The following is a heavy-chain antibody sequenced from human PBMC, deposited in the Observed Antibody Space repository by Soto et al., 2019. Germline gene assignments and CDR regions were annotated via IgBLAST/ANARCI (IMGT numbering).Heavy chain of an antibody. CDR1: GFIFSTYA. D-gene: IGHD4-17*01. CDR2: ISSSGDSA. V-gene: IGHV3-23*01. CDR3: AHPRGYGVFDAVDI. Sequence: GGSLRLSCAASGFIFSTYAMNWVRQVPGKGLEWVSAISSSGDSAYYAESVRGRFTISRDNSINTLYLQMRSLRPEDTAVYYCAHPRGYGVFDAVDIWGQGTMVTVSS. J-gene: IGHJ3*02.